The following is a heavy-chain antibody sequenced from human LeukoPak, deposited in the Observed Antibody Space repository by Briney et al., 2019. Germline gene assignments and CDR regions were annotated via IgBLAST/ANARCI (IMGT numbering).Heavy chain of an antibody. J-gene: IGHJ6*03. CDR3: GRVSCSGVSCYHYYYYMDV. V-gene: IGHV4-39*07. Sequence: PSETLSLTCSVSGGSISSSSNYWGWIRQPPGKGLDWIGTIYYSGSTYYNPSLKSRVTISVDTSKNQFFLNLNSVTAADTAVYYCGRVSCSGVSCYHYYYYMDVWGRGTTVTVSS. CDR1: GGSISSSSNY. CDR2: IYYSGST. D-gene: IGHD2-15*01.